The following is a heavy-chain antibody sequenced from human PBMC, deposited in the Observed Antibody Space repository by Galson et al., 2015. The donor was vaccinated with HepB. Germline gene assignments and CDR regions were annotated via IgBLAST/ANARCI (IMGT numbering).Heavy chain of an antibody. CDR2: IIPIFGTA. CDR1: GGTFSSYA. Sequence: VKVSCKASGGTFSSYAISWVRQAPGQGLEWMGGIIPIFGTANYAQKFQGRVTITADESTSTAYMELSSLRSEDTAVYYCARGDGYPGYYYYYYGMDVWGQGTTVTVSS. V-gene: IGHV1-69*01. D-gene: IGHD5-18*01. J-gene: IGHJ6*02. CDR3: ARGDGYPGYYYYYYGMDV.